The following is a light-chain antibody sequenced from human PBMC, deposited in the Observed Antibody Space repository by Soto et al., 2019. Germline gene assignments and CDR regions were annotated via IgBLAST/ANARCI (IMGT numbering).Light chain of an antibody. CDR1: QYIASSY. V-gene: IGKV3-20*01. CDR2: GTS. CDR3: QQYGRSPQT. Sequence: VVLTQSPGTLSLSPGEGATLSCRSSQYIASSYLAWYQQRRGQAPRLXIYGTSNRAAGIPDRFSGSGSGTDFTLTISRLEPEDFAVYFCQQYGRSPQTFGPGTKVDIK. J-gene: IGKJ1*01.